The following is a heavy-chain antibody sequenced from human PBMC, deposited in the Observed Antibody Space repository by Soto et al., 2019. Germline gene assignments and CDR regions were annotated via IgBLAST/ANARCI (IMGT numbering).Heavy chain of an antibody. CDR1: GFPFRSYN. D-gene: IGHD1-20*01. CDR2: ITTGTSYI. J-gene: IGHJ6*03. Sequence: GGSLRLSCVGSGFPFRSYNMNWVRQAPGKGLEWVSSITTGTSYIYYEDFVKGRFTISREDAKNSLFLQLNSLRAEDTAVDYCARGTWGDNLNVGDYYSYMDVWGKGTTVTVSS. V-gene: IGHV3-21*01. CDR3: ARGTWGDNLNVGDYYSYMDV.